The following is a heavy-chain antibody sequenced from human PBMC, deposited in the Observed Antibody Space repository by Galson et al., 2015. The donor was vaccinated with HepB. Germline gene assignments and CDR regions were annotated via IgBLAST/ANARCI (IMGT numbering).Heavy chain of an antibody. D-gene: IGHD1-26*01. CDR1: GFTFSRYA. V-gene: IGHV3-23*01. CDR3: AKGGREPLHYFDY. J-gene: IGHJ4*02. CDR2: ISGSGGST. Sequence: SLRLSCAASGFTFSRYAMSWVRQAPGKGLEWVSAISGSGGSTYYADSVKGRFTISRDNSKNTLYLQMNSLRAEDTAVYYCAKGGREPLHYFDYWGQGTLVTVSS.